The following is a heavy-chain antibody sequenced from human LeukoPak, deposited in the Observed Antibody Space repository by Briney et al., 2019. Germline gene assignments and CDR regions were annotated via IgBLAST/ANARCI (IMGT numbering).Heavy chain of an antibody. V-gene: IGHV3-21*01. CDR1: GFPFSSYS. Sequence: PGGSLRLSFAASGFPFSSYSMNWVRQAPGKGLEWVSSISSSSSYIYYADSVKGRFTISRDNAKNSLYLQMNSLRAEDTAVYYCARAYGSSGWYYFDYWGQGTLVTVSS. D-gene: IGHD6-19*01. CDR3: ARAYGSSGWYYFDY. CDR2: ISSSSSYI. J-gene: IGHJ4*02.